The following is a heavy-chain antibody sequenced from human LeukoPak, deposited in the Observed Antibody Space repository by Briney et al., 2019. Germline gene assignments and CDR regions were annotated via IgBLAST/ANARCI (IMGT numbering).Heavy chain of an antibody. D-gene: IGHD3-22*01. Sequence: GASVKVSCKVSGYTLTELSMHWVRQAPGKGLEWMGGFDPEDGETIYAQKFQGRVTMTEDTSTDTAYMELSSLRSEDTAVYYCATVRPYYHDSSGYSACFDYWGQGTLVTVSS. V-gene: IGHV1-24*01. CDR2: FDPEDGET. CDR1: GYTLTELS. J-gene: IGHJ4*02. CDR3: ATVRPYYHDSSGYSACFDY.